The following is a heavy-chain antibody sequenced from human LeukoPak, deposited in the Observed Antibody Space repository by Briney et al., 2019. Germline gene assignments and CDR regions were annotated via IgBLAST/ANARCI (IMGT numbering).Heavy chain of an antibody. V-gene: IGHV4-34*01. J-gene: IGHJ4*02. D-gene: IGHD3-10*01. Sequence: SETLSLTCAVYGASFSGYYWSWIRQPPGKGLEWIGEINHSRSTNYNPSLKSRVTISVDTSKNQFSLKLSSVTAADTAVYYCARGGRGITMVRGVRGVFDYWGQGTLVTVSS. CDR1: GASFSGYY. CDR2: INHSRST. CDR3: ARGGRGITMVRGVRGVFDY.